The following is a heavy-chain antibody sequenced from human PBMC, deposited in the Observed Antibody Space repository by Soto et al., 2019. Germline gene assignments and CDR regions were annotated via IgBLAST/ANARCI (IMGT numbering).Heavy chain of an antibody. CDR1: GSTFSSYT. CDR3: ARRTFCCTDRYKKFYCGMDV. V-gene: IGHV1-69*02. J-gene: IGHJ6*02. D-gene: IGHD2-8*02. CDR2: IIPVLTVT. Sequence: QVQLVQSGAEVRKPGSSVKVSCMASGSTFSSYTVNWVRQAPGKGREWIGRIIPVLTVTDYARRVQGRVILTADRYAKAADVELTSLTSEDTPVYYGARRTFCCTDRYKKFYCGMDVWGQGTTVTVSS.